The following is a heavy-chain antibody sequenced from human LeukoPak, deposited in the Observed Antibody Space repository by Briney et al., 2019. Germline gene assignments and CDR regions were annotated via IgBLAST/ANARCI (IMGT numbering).Heavy chain of an antibody. CDR2: ISKTGATI. Sequence: GGSLRLSCAASGFTLSDYFMIWVRQVPGKGLQWVAYISKTGATIQYEDSVKGRFTISRDNAQNALYLLMNSLRVDDTGMYFCARDDYGGTNFDQWGQGTLVTVSS. CDR1: GFTLSDYF. J-gene: IGHJ4*02. V-gene: IGHV3-11*01. CDR3: ARDDYGGTNFDQ. D-gene: IGHD4-23*01.